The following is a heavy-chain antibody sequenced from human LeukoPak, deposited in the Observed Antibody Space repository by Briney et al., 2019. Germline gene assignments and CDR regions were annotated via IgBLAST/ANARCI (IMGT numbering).Heavy chain of an antibody. V-gene: IGHV4-61*02. CDR1: GDSISSGDYY. CDR3: ARRRRLLWFGELSGTFYYNYMDV. CDR2: ISSSGST. J-gene: IGHJ6*03. D-gene: IGHD3-10*01. Sequence: SQTLSLTCTVSGDSISSGDYYWSWIRQPAGKGLEWIGRISSSGSTNYNPSLKNRVIISVDTSKNQFSLKLSSVTAADTAVYYCARRRRLLWFGELSGTFYYNYMDVWGKGTTVTISS.